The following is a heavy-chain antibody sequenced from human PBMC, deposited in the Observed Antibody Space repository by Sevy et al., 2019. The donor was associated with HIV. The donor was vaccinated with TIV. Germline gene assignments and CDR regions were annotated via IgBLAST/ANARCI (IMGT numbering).Heavy chain of an antibody. D-gene: IGHD3-22*01. J-gene: IGHJ4*02. V-gene: IGHV3-30*04. Sequence: GGSLRLSCTAFGFTFSTYAMYWVRQAPGKGLEWVAVISDDGNNKDYADSVKGRFTISRDNSKNTLYLQMNSLRADDTAVYYCASQYYDSTGYYFPLEYWGQGTRVTVSS. CDR3: ASQYYDSTGYYFPLEY. CDR2: ISDDGNNK. CDR1: GFTFSTYA.